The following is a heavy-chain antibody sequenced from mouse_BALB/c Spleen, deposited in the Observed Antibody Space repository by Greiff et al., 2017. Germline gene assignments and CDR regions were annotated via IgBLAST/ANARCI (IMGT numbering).Heavy chain of an antibody. CDR3: ARWDGKGAMDY. D-gene: IGHD2-1*01. Sequence: EVQRVESGGGLVQPGGSRKLSCAASGFTFSSFGMHWVRQAPEKGLEWVAYISSGSSTIYYADTVKGRITISRDNPKNTLFLQMTSLRSEDTAMYYCARWDGKGAMDYWGQGTSVTVSS. V-gene: IGHV5-17*02. CDR2: ISSGSSTI. J-gene: IGHJ4*01. CDR1: GFTFSSFG.